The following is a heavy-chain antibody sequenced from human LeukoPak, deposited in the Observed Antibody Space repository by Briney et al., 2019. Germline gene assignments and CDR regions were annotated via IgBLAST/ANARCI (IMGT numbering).Heavy chain of an antibody. CDR3: ARERVGILTGFDY. Sequence: PSETLSLTCAVSGYSITSGYYWGWIRQPPGKGLEWIGSIYHGGSTYYNPSLKSRVTISVDTSKNQFSLKLSSVTAADTAVYYCARERVGILTGFDYWGQGTLVTVSS. CDR1: GYSITSGYY. CDR2: IYHGGST. V-gene: IGHV4-38-2*02. D-gene: IGHD3-9*01. J-gene: IGHJ4*02.